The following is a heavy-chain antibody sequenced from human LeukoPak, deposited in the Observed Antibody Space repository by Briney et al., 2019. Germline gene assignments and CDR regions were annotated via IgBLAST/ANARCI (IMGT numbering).Heavy chain of an antibody. CDR2: IYHSGST. D-gene: IGHD5-24*01. CDR1: GYSISSGYY. J-gene: IGHJ4*02. CDR3: ARDKVEMDY. V-gene: IGHV4-38-2*02. Sequence: SETLSLTCAVSGYSISSGYYWGWIRQPPGKGLEWIGSIYHSGSTYYNPSLKSRVTISVDTSKNQFSLKLSSVTAADTAVYYCARDKVEMDYWGQGTLVTVSS.